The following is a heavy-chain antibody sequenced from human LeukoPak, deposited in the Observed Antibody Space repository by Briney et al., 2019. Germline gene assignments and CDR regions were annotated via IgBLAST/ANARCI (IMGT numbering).Heavy chain of an antibody. V-gene: IGHV3-23*01. CDR1: GFTFSDYY. Sequence: GGSLRLSCAASGFTFSDYYMSWIRQAPGKGLEWVSAISGSGGSTYYADSVKGRFTISRDNSKNALYLQMNSLRAEDTAVYYCAKVNYYDSLGFDYWGQGTLVTVSS. CDR2: ISGSGGST. J-gene: IGHJ4*02. D-gene: IGHD3-22*01. CDR3: AKVNYYDSLGFDY.